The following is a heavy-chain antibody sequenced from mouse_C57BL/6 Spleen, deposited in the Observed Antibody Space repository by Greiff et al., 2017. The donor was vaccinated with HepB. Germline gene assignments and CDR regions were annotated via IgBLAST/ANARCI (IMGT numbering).Heavy chain of an antibody. J-gene: IGHJ4*01. V-gene: IGHV5-4*01. CDR3: ARDRDYYGSSPYAMDY. CDR1: GFTFSSYA. Sequence: EVQVVESGGGLVKPGGSLKLSCAASGFTFSSYAMSWVRQTPEKRLEWVATISDGGSYTYYPDNVKGRFTISRDNAKNNLYLQMSHLKSEDTAMYYCARDRDYYGSSPYAMDYWGQGTSVTVSS. D-gene: IGHD1-1*01. CDR2: ISDGGSYT.